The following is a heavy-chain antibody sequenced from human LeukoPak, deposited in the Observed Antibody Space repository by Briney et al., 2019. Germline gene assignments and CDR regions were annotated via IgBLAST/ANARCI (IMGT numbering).Heavy chain of an antibody. V-gene: IGHV1-3*01. J-gene: IGHJ4*02. Sequence: ASVKVSCKASGYTFTSYAMHWVRQAPGQRLEWMGWINAGNGNTKYSQKFQGKVTITRDTSASTAYMELSSLRSEDTAVYYCARVWQPRFFDYWGQGTLVTVSS. CDR1: GYTFTSYA. CDR3: ARVWQPRFFDY. CDR2: INAGNGNT. D-gene: IGHD6-13*01.